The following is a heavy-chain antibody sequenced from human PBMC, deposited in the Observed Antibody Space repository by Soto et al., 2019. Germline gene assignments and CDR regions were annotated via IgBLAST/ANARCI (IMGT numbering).Heavy chain of an antibody. D-gene: IGHD3-3*01. J-gene: IGHJ6*02. V-gene: IGHV1-3*01. Sequence: ASVKVSCKASGYTFTSYAMHWVRQAPGQRLEWMGWINAGNGNTKYSQKFQGRVTITRDTSASTAYMELSSLRSEDTAVYYCAASITIFGVALRYYYYGMDVWGQGTTVTVS. CDR1: GYTFTSYA. CDR2: INAGNGNT. CDR3: AASITIFGVALRYYYYGMDV.